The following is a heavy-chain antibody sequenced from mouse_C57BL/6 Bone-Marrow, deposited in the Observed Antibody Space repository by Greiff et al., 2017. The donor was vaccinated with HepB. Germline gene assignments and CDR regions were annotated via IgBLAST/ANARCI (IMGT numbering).Heavy chain of an antibody. Sequence: VKLMESGPGLVQPSQSLSITCTASGFSFTSYGVHWVRQSPGKGLEWLGVIWSGGSTDYNAAFISRLSISKDNSKSQVIFKMNSLQADDTAIYCCTRTGYADYWGEGTTLTVSS. CDR2: IWSGGST. CDR1: GFSFTSYG. D-gene: IGHD3-1*01. V-gene: IGHV2-2*01. CDR3: TRTGYADY. J-gene: IGHJ2*01.